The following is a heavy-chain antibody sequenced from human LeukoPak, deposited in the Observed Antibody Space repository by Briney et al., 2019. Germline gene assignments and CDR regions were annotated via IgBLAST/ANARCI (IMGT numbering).Heavy chain of an antibody. CDR2: INPNSGGT. Sequence: ASVKVSCTASGYTFTDYYMHWVRQAPGQGLEWMGRINPNSGGTNYAQKFQGRVTMTGDTSISTAYMELSRLSTDDTAVYYCARTDYGDYRNCFDPWGQGTLVTVSS. CDR3: ARTDYGDYRNCFDP. V-gene: IGHV1-2*06. D-gene: IGHD4-17*01. J-gene: IGHJ5*02. CDR1: GYTFTDYY.